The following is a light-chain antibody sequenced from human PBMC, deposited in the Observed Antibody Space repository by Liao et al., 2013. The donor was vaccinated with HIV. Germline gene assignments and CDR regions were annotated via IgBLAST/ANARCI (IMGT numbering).Light chain of an antibody. J-gene: IGLJ2*01. CDR1: KLGDKY. CDR2: QDN. CDR3: YSAADNMGV. V-gene: IGLV3-1*01. Sequence: SYELTQPPSVSVSPGQTASITCSGDKLGDKYACWYQQKPGQSPVLVIYQDNKRPSGIPERFSGSSSGTTVTLTISGAQVEDEADYYCYSAADNMGVFGGGTRLTVL.